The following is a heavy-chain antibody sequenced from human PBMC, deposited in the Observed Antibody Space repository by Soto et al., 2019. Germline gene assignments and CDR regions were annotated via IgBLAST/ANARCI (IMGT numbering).Heavy chain of an antibody. CDR3: ARGDSKDCSNDVCYLFYNQDMDS. CDR1: GYSFADYH. Sequence: ASVKVSCKASGYSFADYHIHWVRQAPGQGLEWLGRINPKSGGTSTAQKFQGWVTMTTDTSISTASMELTRLTSDDTAIYYCARGDSKDCSNDVCYLFYNQDMDSWAHRNTVTASS. CDR2: INPKSGGT. D-gene: IGHD2-8*01. V-gene: IGHV1-2*04. J-gene: IGHJ6*02.